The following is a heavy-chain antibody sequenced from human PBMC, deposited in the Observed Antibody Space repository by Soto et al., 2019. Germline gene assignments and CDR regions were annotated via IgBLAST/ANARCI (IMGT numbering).Heavy chain of an antibody. J-gene: IGHJ3*02. CDR3: ARDRRHGFNPGAFDI. V-gene: IGHV4-31*03. Sequence: QVQLQESGPGLVKPSETLSLTCTFSGASITSGGYYWSWIRQHPGKGLEWIGYIYYTGHTYYNPSLKSRVTISIDTSKNQFSLKLSSVTAADTAVYYCARDRRHGFNPGAFDIWGQGTMVTVSS. D-gene: IGHD4-17*01. CDR1: GASITSGGYY. CDR2: IYYTGHT.